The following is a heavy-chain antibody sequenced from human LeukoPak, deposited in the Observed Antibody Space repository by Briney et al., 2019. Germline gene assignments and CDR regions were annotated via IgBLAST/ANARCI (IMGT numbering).Heavy chain of an antibody. V-gene: IGHV3-43D*03. Sequence: GGSLRLSCAASGFTFDDYAMRWVRQAPGKGLEWVSLISWDGGSTYYADSVKGRYTISRDNSKNSLYLQMNSLRAQDTALYYCAKDACDGYCSSTSCISYDYYYMDVWGKGTTVTVSS. D-gene: IGHD2-2*01. CDR2: ISWDGGST. CDR1: GFTFDDYA. CDR3: AKDACDGYCSSTSCISYDYYYMDV. J-gene: IGHJ6*03.